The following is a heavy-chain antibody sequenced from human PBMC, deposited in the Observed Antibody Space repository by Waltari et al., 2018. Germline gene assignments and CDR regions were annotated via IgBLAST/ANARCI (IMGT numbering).Heavy chain of an antibody. Sequence: QVQLVQSGAEVKKPGASVKVSCKASGYTFTGSYMHWVRQAPGQGLEWMGWINPNSGGTNYAQKFQGRVTMTRDTSISTAYMELSRLRSDDTAVYYCARRKGLGEQLVGLDYWGQGTLVTVSS. CDR1: GYTFTGSY. V-gene: IGHV1-2*02. CDR3: ARRKGLGEQLVGLDY. CDR2: INPNSGGT. D-gene: IGHD6-13*01. J-gene: IGHJ4*02.